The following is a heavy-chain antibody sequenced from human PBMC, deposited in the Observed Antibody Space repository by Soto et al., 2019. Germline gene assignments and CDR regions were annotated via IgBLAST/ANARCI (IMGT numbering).Heavy chain of an antibody. Sequence: SQTLSLTCAISGDSVSSNSAAWNWIRQSPSRGLEWLGRTYYRSKWYNDYAVSVKSRITINPDTSKNQFSLQLNSVTPEDTAVYYCARDLSPLNHFTNWNYGDWFDPWGQGTLVTVSS. CDR2: TYYRSKWYN. D-gene: IGHD1-7*01. CDR3: ARDLSPLNHFTNWNYGDWFDP. J-gene: IGHJ5*02. V-gene: IGHV6-1*01. CDR1: GDSVSSNSAA.